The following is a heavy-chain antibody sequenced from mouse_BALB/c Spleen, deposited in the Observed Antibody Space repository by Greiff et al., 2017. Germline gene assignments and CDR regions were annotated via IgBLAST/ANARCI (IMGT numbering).Heavy chain of an antibody. J-gene: IGHJ1*01. CDR3: VRGSHGVFDV. Sequence: EVKLMESGGGLVQPKGSLKLSCAASGFTFNTYAMNWVRQAPGKGLEWVARIRSKSNNYATYYADSVKDRFTISRDDSQSMLYLQMNNLKTEDTAMYYCVRGSHGVFDVWGAGTTVTVAS. CDR1: GFTFNTYA. V-gene: IGHV10-1*02. CDR2: IRSKSNNYAT.